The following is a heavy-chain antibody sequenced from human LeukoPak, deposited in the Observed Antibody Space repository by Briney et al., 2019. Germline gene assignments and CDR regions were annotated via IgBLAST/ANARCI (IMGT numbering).Heavy chain of an antibody. CDR3: AKDYDMWTGSLDY. D-gene: IGHD3-9*01. CDR1: GFPFSSSA. V-gene: IGHV3-23*01. CDR2: ITDTGDST. J-gene: IGHJ4*02. Sequence: GGSLRLSCAASGFPFSSSAMTWVRQAPGKGLEWVSTITDTGDSTHYADSVKGRYTFSRDNSKNTLYLQMNSLRAEDTAVYFCAKDYDMWTGSLDYWGQGTLVTVSS.